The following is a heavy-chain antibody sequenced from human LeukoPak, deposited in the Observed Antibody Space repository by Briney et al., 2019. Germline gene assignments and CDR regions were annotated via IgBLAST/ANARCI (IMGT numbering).Heavy chain of an antibody. CDR2: MNPNSGNT. Sequence: ASVKVSCKASGYTFTSYDINWVRQATGQGLDWLGWMNPNSGNTGYAQKFQGRVTMTRNTSISTAYMELSSLRSEDTAVYYCARAGYSSTYYYYYYGMDVWGQGTTVTVSS. D-gene: IGHD6-13*01. CDR1: GYTFTSYD. V-gene: IGHV1-8*01. CDR3: ARAGYSSTYYYYYYGMDV. J-gene: IGHJ6*02.